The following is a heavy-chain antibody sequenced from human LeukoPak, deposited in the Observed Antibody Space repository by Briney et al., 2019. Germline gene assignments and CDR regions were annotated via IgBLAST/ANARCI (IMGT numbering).Heavy chain of an antibody. CDR2: IYYSGST. D-gene: IGHD6-19*01. CDR3: ARDRRSSGLYQGAAHGYFDY. Sequence: SETLSLTCTVSGGSISSSSYYWGWIRQPPGKGREWIGSIYYSGSTYYNRSLKSRVTISVDTSKNQFSLKLSSVTAADTAVYYCARDRRSSGLYQGAAHGYFDYWGQGTLVTVSS. J-gene: IGHJ4*02. CDR1: GGSISSSSYY. V-gene: IGHV4-39*07.